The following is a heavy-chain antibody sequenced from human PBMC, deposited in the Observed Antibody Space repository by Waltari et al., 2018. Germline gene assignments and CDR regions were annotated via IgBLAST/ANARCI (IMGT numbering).Heavy chain of an antibody. J-gene: IGHJ3*01. CDR1: GYSLTSGYK. Sequence: QVQLQESGPGLVKPSETLSLICSVSGYSLTSGYKWGWIRQSPGKGLEWIGNIYHTGSTSYNPSLASRATLSVDTSKNQFSLMVTSVTAADTAVYYCARDSGSLFAFDFWGQGTMVTVSS. D-gene: IGHD6-19*01. V-gene: IGHV4-38-2*02. CDR2: IYHTGST. CDR3: ARDSGSLFAFDF.